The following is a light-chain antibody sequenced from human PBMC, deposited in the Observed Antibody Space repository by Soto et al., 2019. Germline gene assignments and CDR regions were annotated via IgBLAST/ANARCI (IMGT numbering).Light chain of an antibody. Sequence: ENVLTQSPGTLSLSPGEKDTLSCRASQSVSSSYLTRYQQKPGQAPRLLIYGASSRATGIPDRVRGSGVGKDFSLTFSRLEPEDFAVYYCQQYGSSLTLGGGTRVNIK. CDR2: GAS. J-gene: IGKJ4*01. CDR1: QSVSSSY. V-gene: IGKV3-20*01. CDR3: QQYGSSLT.